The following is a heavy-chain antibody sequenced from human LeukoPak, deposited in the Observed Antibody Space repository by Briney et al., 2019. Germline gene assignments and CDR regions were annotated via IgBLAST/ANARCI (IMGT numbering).Heavy chain of an antibody. V-gene: IGHV3-74*01. J-gene: IGHJ4*02. Sequence: GGSLRLSCAASGFTFNTYWMHWVRHAPGKGLVWVSHINPDGSQTNYADSVTGRFTISRDNAKNTLYLQMNSLRAEDTAVYYCARDPVRRDSYWGQGTLVTVSS. CDR1: GFTFNTYW. D-gene: IGHD3-10*01. CDR3: ARDPVRRDSY. CDR2: INPDGSQT.